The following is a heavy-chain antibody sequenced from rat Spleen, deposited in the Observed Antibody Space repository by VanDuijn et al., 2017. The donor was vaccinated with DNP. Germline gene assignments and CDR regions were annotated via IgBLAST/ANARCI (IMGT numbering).Heavy chain of an antibody. Sequence: EVQLQESGPGLVKPSQSLSLTCSVTGYSISSNYWGWIRQFPGNKMEWMGYINYSGSTCHNPSLKSRISISRDTSRNQFFLQLSSVTTEDTATYYCARHPLYYSSSPFAYWGQGTLVTVSS. CDR2: INYSGST. D-gene: IGHD1-2*01. V-gene: IGHV3-1*01. CDR1: GYSISSNY. CDR3: ARHPLYYSSSPFAY. J-gene: IGHJ3*01.